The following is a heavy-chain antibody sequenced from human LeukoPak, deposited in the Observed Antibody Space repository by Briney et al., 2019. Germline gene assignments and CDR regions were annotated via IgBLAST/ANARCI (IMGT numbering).Heavy chain of an antibody. J-gene: IGHJ4*02. CDR3: ARPRSRVGPIDY. V-gene: IGHV4-59*08. CDR2: IYYSGST. CDR1: GGSMSSYY. D-gene: IGHD3/OR15-3a*01. Sequence: SETLSLTCTVSGGSMSSYYWSWIRQPPGKGLEWIGYIYYSGSTTYNPSLRGRVTFSVDTSKNLFSLKLSSVTAADTAVYYCARPRSRVGPIDYWGQGTLVTVSS.